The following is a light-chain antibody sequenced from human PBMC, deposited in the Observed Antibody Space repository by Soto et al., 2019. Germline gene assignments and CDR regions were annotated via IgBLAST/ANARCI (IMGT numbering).Light chain of an antibody. J-gene: IGKJ4*01. Sequence: DIQMTQSPSTLSASVGDRVTITCRASQSITNWLAWYQQKPGEAPKLLIYDASNLETGVPSRFSGSGSGTDFTFTIRSLQPADIATYYCQQYDNLGITFGGGTSVQIK. CDR1: QSITNW. CDR2: DAS. V-gene: IGKV1-33*01. CDR3: QQYDNLGIT.